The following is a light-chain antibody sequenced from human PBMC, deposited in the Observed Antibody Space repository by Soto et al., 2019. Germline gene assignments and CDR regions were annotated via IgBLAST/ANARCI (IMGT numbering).Light chain of an antibody. J-gene: IGKJ1*01. Sequence: EIVMTQSPATLSVSPGERVTLSCRASQSIYEKLAWYQQKPGQTPRLVIYDASTRATGTPGSFSGGGSGAEYTLTISSLQSEDFAVYYCQQYDKWPRTFGQGTKVDIK. V-gene: IGKV3-15*01. CDR2: DAS. CDR3: QQYDKWPRT. CDR1: QSIYEK.